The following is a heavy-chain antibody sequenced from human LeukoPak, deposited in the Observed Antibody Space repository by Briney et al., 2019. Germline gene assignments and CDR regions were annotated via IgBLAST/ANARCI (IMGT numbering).Heavy chain of an antibody. CDR1: GGSISSGDYY. D-gene: IGHD1-26*01. CDR2: IYYSGST. CDR3: ARGRPYSGGYHLDY. J-gene: IGHJ4*02. V-gene: IGHV4-30-4*01. Sequence: SETLSLTCTVSGGSISSGDYYWSWIRQPPGKGLEWIGYIYYSGSTYYNPSLKSRVTISVDTSKNQFFLKLNSVTAADTAVYYCARGRPYSGGYHLDYWGQGTLVTVSA.